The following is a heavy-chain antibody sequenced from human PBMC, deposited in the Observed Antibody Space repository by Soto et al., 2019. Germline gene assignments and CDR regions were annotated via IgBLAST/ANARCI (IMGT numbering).Heavy chain of an antibody. CDR1: GGSVSRGDFY. J-gene: IGHJ4*02. CDR2: IYYSGST. CDR3: ATESSGSPPLHFGF. V-gene: IGHV4-30-4*01. Sequence: SETLSLTCTVSGGSVSRGDFYWSWIRQPPGKDLEWIGYIYYSGSTYYAPSLKSRVSMSIDTSANQFSLKLSSVTAADTAIYYCATESSGSPPLHFGFWGGGILVTVSS. D-gene: IGHD3-22*01.